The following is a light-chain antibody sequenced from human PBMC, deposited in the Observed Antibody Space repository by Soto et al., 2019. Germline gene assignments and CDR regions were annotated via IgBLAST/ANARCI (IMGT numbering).Light chain of an antibody. CDR3: ASYGGASV. V-gene: IGLV2-14*03. J-gene: IGLJ2*01. CDR1: SSDVGGNKY. CDR2: EVS. Sequence: QSVLTQPASVSGSPGQSIAISCTGTSSDVGGNKYVSWYQQYPGKAPKLMIYEVSNRPSGVSDRFSGSKSGNTASLTISGLRAEDEAHYYCASYGGASVFGGGTKVTVL.